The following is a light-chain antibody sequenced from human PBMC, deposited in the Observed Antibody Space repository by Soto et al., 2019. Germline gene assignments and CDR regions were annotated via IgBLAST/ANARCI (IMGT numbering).Light chain of an antibody. CDR1: QSIQTW. J-gene: IGKJ2*01. Sequence: DIQMTQSPSTLSASVGDRVTISCRASQSIQTWLAWYQQKPGKAPNLLIFDASDLASGVSSRFSGSGSGAEFTLTISSLQADDFATYYCQQYESYPYTLGRGTRLEIK. V-gene: IGKV1-5*01. CDR3: QQYESYPYT. CDR2: DAS.